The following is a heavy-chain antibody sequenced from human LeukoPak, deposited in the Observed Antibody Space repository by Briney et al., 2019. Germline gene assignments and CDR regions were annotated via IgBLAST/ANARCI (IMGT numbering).Heavy chain of an antibody. CDR1: GGSVSSGSYY. D-gene: IGHD3-10*01. Sequence: PSETLSLTCTVSGGSVSSGSYYWSWIWQPPGTGLEWIGYIYYSGSTNYNPSLKSRVTISVDTSKNQFSLKLSSVTAADTAVYYCARVPRTMVRGVIILGFDPWGQGTLVTVSS. CDR3: ARVPRTMVRGVIILGFDP. V-gene: IGHV4-61*01. CDR2: IYYSGST. J-gene: IGHJ5*02.